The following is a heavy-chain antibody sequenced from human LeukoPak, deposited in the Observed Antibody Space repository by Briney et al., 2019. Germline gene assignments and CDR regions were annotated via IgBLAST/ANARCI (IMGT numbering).Heavy chain of an antibody. CDR1: GGSISSYY. CDR2: IYYSGST. D-gene: IGHD1-26*01. V-gene: IGHV4-59*01. J-gene: IGHJ4*02. Sequence: SETLSLTCTVSGGSISSYYWSWLRQPPGKGLEWIGYIYYSGSTNYNPSLKSRVTISVDTSKNQFSLKLSSVTAADTAVYYCAREYSGSYLDYWGQGTLVTVSS. CDR3: AREYSGSYLDY.